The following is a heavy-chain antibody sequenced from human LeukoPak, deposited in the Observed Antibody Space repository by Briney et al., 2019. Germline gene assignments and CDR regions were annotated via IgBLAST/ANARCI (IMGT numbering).Heavy chain of an antibody. V-gene: IGHV3-30*01. CDR3: AGSPKYSSSWYEYFQH. D-gene: IGHD6-13*01. CDR2: ISHDGSNK. J-gene: IGHJ1*01. CDR1: GFTFSSYA. Sequence: GRSLRLSCAASGFTFSSYAMHWVRQAPGKGLEWVAAISHDGSNKYHADSVKGRFTISRDNSKNTVYLQMNCLRAEDTAVYFCAGSPKYSSSWYEYFQHWGQGTLVTVSS.